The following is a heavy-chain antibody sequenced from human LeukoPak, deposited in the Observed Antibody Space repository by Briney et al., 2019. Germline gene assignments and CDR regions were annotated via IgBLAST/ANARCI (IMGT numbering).Heavy chain of an antibody. CDR1: GFAFSTYA. Sequence: GGSLRLSCAASGFAFSTYAMHWVRQAPGRGLEWVGFISFDGSNKNYADSVKGRFTISRDNSKNTLYLQMNSLRAEDTAVYYCAEPWFGVNFWAQGTLVTVSS. D-gene: IGHD3-10*01. V-gene: IGHV3-30-3*01. CDR2: ISFDGSNK. CDR3: AEPWFGVNF. J-gene: IGHJ4*02.